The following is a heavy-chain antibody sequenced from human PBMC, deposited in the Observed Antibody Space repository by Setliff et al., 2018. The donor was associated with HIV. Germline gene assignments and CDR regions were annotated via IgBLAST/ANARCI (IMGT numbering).Heavy chain of an antibody. CDR3: AREAPSSSWFYFDY. Sequence: KTSETLSLTCTFYGGSFSGNYWSWIRQPPGKGLEWIGEINHSGNTNYSPSLKSRVTISVDTYKNQIYLKLTAVTAADTAMYYCAREAPSSSWFYFDYWGQGDLVTRLL. V-gene: IGHV4-34*09. CDR1: GGSFSGNY. J-gene: IGHJ4*02. D-gene: IGHD6-13*01. CDR2: INHSGNT.